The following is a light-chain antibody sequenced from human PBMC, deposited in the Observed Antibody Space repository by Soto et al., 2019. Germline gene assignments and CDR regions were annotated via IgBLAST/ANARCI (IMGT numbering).Light chain of an antibody. CDR1: SSDVGNYNL. CDR2: GGS. V-gene: IGLV2-23*01. CDR3: FSYAGNSPYV. Sequence: QSALTQPASVSGSPGQSITISCTGTSSDVGNYNLVSWYQQHPGKSPQLVIYGGSKRPSGVSNRFSGSKSGNTASLPISGLLAEDEAHYFCFSYAGNSPYVFGTGTKLTVL. J-gene: IGLJ1*01.